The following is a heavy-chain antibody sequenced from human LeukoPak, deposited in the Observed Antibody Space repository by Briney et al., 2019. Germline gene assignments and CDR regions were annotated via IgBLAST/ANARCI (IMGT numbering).Heavy chain of an antibody. J-gene: IGHJ4*02. CDR1: GGSTSIHY. CDR3: ARDLTVGAPNFDY. CDR2: ISKSGST. D-gene: IGHD1-26*01. Sequence: PSETLTLTCTVSGGSTSIHYLSWLRQPAGKGLEWIGRISKSGSTDYNPSLKTRVIMSLDTSKNQFSLKLSSVTVADTAMYYCARDLTVGAPNFDYWGQGTLVTVSS. V-gene: IGHV4-4*07.